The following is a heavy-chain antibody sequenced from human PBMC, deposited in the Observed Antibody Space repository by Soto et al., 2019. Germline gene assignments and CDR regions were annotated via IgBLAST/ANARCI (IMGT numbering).Heavy chain of an antibody. D-gene: IGHD6-19*01. V-gene: IGHV1-69*13. CDR1: GGTFSSYA. CDR3: ARELIAVAAVGYYYGMDV. CDR2: IIPIFGTA. Sequence: SVKVSCKASGGTFSSYAISWVRQAPGQGLEWMGGIIPIFGTANYAQKFQGRVTITADESTSTAYMELSSLRSEDTAVYYCARELIAVAAVGYYYGMDVWGQGTKVTVSS. J-gene: IGHJ6*02.